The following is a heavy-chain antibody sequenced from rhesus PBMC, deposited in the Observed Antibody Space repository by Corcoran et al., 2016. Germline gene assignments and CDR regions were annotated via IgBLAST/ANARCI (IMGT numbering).Heavy chain of an antibody. Sequence: QVQLQESGPGLVKPSETLSLTCAVSGASLSSYWWNWLRQPPGKGLECVGVIKGNSGSTNYNPSLKSRVTISKDASKNQFSLKLSSVTTADTAVYYGARIAVVVEYGLDSWGQGVVVTVSS. V-gene: IGHV4-80*01. CDR3: ARIAVVVEYGLDS. D-gene: IGHD2-21*01. J-gene: IGHJ6*01. CDR2: IKGNSGST. CDR1: GASLSSYW.